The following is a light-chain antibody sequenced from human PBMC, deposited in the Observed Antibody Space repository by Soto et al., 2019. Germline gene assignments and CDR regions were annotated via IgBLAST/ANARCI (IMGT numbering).Light chain of an antibody. CDR3: QQWGSSSWT. Sequence: EIVLTQSPVTLSLSPGERATLSCRASQSVSNNYLAWYQQKPGQAPRLLIYGASTRATGIPDRFSGSGSGTDFTLTISRLEPEDFAVYYCQQWGSSSWTFGQGTKVDIK. CDR2: GAS. J-gene: IGKJ1*01. CDR1: QSVSNNY. V-gene: IGKV3-20*01.